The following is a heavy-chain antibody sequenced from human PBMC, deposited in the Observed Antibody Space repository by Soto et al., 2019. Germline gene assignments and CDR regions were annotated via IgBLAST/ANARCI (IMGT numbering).Heavy chain of an antibody. D-gene: IGHD2-8*01. CDR3: TTAHGYCTNGVCYNYYYYYGMDV. J-gene: IGHJ6*02. CDR1: GFTFSNAW. Sequence: GGSLRLSCAASGFTFSNAWMNWVRQAPGKGLEWVGRIKSKTDGGTTDYAAPVKGRFTISRDDSKNTLYLQMNSLKTEDTAVYYCTTAHGYCTNGVCYNYYYYYGMDVWGQGTTVTVSS. CDR2: IKSKTDGGTT. V-gene: IGHV3-15*07.